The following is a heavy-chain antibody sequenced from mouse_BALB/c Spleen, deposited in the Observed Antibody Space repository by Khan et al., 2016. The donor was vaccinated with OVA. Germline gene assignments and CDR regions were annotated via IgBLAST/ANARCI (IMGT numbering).Heavy chain of an antibody. CDR2: IYPFNDDT. D-gene: IGHD1-1*01. CDR1: GYTFTSYV. J-gene: IGHJ3*01. V-gene: IGHV1S136*01. Sequence: VQLQQSGPELVKPGASVKMSCKASGYTFTSYVMHWVKQKPGLGLEWIGYIYPFNDDTKYNEKFKGKATLTSDRSSSTAYMELSRLTSEESAVYYCSPVGTYCVSFAYWGQGTLVTVSA. CDR3: SPVGTYCVSFAY.